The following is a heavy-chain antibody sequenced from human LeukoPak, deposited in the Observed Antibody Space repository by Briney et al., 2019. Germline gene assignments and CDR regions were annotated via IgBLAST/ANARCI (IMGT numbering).Heavy chain of an antibody. CDR1: VYTFTNFD. CDR3: ARGPQWRGDSYYMDV. J-gene: IGHJ6*03. Sequence: ASVKVSFKGSVYTFTNFDINWVRQATGQGLEWMGWMNPNSGNTGSAQKLQGRVTMTMNTSISTAYIELSSLRSEDTAVYYCARGPQWRGDSYYMDVWGRGTTVTVSS. V-gene: IGHV1-8*01. CDR2: MNPNSGNT. D-gene: IGHD6-19*01.